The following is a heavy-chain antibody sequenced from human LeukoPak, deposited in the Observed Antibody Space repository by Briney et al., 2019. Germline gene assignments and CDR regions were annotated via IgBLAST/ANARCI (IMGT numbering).Heavy chain of an antibody. J-gene: IGHJ4*02. Sequence: GGSLRLSCAASEFTFSSYSMNWVRQAPGKGLEWVSSISSSSSYIYYADSVKGRFTISRDNAKNSLYLQMNSLRAEDTAVYYCAKDYSNYYDSSGPDYWGQGILVTVSS. CDR2: ISSSSSYI. V-gene: IGHV3-21*01. CDR3: AKDYSNYYDSSGPDY. D-gene: IGHD3-22*01. CDR1: EFTFSSYS.